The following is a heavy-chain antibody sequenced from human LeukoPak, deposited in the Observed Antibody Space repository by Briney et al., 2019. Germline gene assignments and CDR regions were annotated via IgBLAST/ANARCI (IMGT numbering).Heavy chain of an antibody. CDR3: AFNLWKPPLGAHGSS. CDR1: GYTFIDFY. CDR2: INPNSGDT. D-gene: IGHD3-16*01. J-gene: IGHJ4*02. V-gene: IGHV1-2*02. Sequence: RASVQVSCKSSGYTFIDFYIHWVRQAPGRGLEWMGWINPNSGDTFYAQKFQGRVTLTRDTSISTAYMDLNRLRSDDTAFYYCAFNLWKPPLGAHGSSWGRGTLVTVSS.